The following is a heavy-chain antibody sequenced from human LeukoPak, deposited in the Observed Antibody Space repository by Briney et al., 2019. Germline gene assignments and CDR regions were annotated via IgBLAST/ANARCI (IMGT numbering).Heavy chain of an antibody. J-gene: IGHJ3*02. CDR1: GFTFSSSA. CDR3: ARGYCSSTSCETDAFDI. V-gene: IGHV3-53*01. D-gene: IGHD2-2*01. Sequence: GGSLRLSCAASGFTFSSSAMSWVRQAPGKGLEWVSVIYSGGFTYYADSVKGRFTISRDNSKNTLYLRMNSLRAEDTAVYYCARGYCSSTSCETDAFDIWGQGTMVTVSS. CDR2: IYSGGFT.